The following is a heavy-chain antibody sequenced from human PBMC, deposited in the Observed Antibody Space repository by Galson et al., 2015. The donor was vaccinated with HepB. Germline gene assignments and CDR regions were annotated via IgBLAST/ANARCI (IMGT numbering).Heavy chain of an antibody. D-gene: IGHD1-14*01. CDR3: AILPGENYFDY. J-gene: IGHJ4*02. Sequence: SLRLSCAASGFTFRSYAMAWVRQPPGKGLEWVSSIGDSGGRTYYADSVKGRFIVSRDDSKNTLHLQMNSLRAEDTAIYYCAILPGENYFDYWGQGTLVTVSS. CDR1: GFTFRSYA. V-gene: IGHV3-23*01. CDR2: IGDSGGRT.